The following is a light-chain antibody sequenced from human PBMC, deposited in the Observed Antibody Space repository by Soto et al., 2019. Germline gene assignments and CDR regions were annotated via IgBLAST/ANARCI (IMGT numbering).Light chain of an antibody. J-gene: IGKJ1*01. CDR2: GAS. Sequence: EIVMTQSPATLSVSPWERATLSCRASQSVSSNLAWYQQKPGQAPRLLIYGASTRATGIPARFSGSGSGTEFTLTISSLQSEDFAVYYCQQYNNWPPSCTFGQGTKVDTK. CDR1: QSVSSN. CDR3: QQYNNWPPSCT. V-gene: IGKV3-15*01.